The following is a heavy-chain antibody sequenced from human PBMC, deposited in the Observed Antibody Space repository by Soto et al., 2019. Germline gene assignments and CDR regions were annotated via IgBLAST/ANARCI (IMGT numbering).Heavy chain of an antibody. Sequence: ASVKVSCKASGYTFTGYYMHWVRQAPGQGLEWMGWINPSSGGTNYAQKFQGRVTMTRDTSISTAYMELSRLRSDDTAVYYCARVLIAANYYYYGMDVWGQGTTVTVSS. V-gene: IGHV1-2*02. CDR3: ARVLIAANYYYYGMDV. D-gene: IGHD6-6*01. J-gene: IGHJ6*02. CDR2: INPSSGGT. CDR1: GYTFTGYY.